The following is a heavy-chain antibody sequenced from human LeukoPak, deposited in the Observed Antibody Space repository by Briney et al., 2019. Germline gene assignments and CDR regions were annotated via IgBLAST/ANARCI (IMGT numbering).Heavy chain of an antibody. V-gene: IGHV1-2*02. CDR1: GYTFTSYG. D-gene: IGHD3-10*01. J-gene: IGHJ4*02. Sequence: ASVKVSCKASGYTFTSYGISWVRQAPGQGLEWMGWINPNVGGTNYAQKFQGRVSMTSDTSISTVYMELTSLTSDDTAVYYCARDFGIHFDYWGQGTLVTVSS. CDR2: INPNVGGT. CDR3: ARDFGIHFDY.